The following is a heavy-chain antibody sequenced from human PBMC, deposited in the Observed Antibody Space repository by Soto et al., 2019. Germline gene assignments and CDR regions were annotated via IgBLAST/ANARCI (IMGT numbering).Heavy chain of an antibody. CDR3: ARGGREVFGLPYPTYFDY. Sequence: SVKVSCKASGGTFSSYTISWVRQAPGQGLEWMGRIIPILGIANYAQKFQGRVTITADKSTSTAYMELSSLRPEDTAVYYCARGGREVFGLPYPTYFDYWGQGTLVTVSS. CDR2: IIPILGIA. V-gene: IGHV1-69*02. CDR1: GGTFSSYT. J-gene: IGHJ4*02. D-gene: IGHD3-3*01.